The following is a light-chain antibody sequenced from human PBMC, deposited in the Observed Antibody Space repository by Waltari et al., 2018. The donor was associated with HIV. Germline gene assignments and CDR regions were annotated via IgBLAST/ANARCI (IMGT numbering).Light chain of an antibody. J-gene: IGLJ1*01. V-gene: IGLV4-69*01. CDR3: QTWGTGIHV. CDR2: VNSDGSH. CDR1: SGHSSYA. Sequence: QLVLTQSPSASASLGASVMLTCTLSSGHSSYAIARHQQQPEKGPRFLMKVNSDGSHKKGDGIPDRFSGSSSGAERYLIISSLQSEDEADYYCQTWGTGIHVFGTGTKVTVL.